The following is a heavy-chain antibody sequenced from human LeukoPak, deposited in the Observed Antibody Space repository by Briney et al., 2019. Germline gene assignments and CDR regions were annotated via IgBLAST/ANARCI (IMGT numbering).Heavy chain of an antibody. CDR2: ISWNSGSI. CDR1: GFTFDDYA. D-gene: IGHD5-12*01. CDR3: AKDMGGYDFHFDY. Sequence: PGRSLRLSCAASGFTFDDYAMHWVRQAPGKGLEWVSGISWNSGSIGYADSVKGRFTISRDNAKNSLYLQMNSLRAEDTALYHCAKDMGGYDFHFDYWGQGTLVTVSS. V-gene: IGHV3-9*01. J-gene: IGHJ4*02.